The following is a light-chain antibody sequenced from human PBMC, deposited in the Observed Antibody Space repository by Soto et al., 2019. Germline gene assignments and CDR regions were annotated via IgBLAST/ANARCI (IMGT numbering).Light chain of an antibody. CDR3: QQLNTYPFT. Sequence: DGQLTQSPSFLSASVGDRVTITCRASQDISSYLAWYQQKPGKPPKLLIYVTSTLQSGVPSRFSGSGSGTEFTLTISSLQPEDFATYFCQQLNTYPFTFGGGTKVDIK. CDR2: VTS. J-gene: IGKJ4*01. CDR1: QDISSY. V-gene: IGKV1-9*01.